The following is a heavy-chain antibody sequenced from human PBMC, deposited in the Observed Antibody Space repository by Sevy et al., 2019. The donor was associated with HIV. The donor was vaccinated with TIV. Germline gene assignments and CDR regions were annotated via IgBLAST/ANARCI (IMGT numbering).Heavy chain of an antibody. J-gene: IGHJ4*02. CDR1: GFTFSAHG. CDR3: AKDQGAANYYDGRSGYWDY. CDR2: ISHDGSDK. D-gene: IGHD3-22*01. Sequence: GGSLRLSCAASGFTFSAHGMHWVRQAPGKGLEWVALISHDGSDKYYADSVTGRFTISRDNSKNTLYLQMNSLRAEDTGVNYCAKDQGAANYYDGRSGYWDYWGQGTLVTVSS. V-gene: IGHV3-30*18.